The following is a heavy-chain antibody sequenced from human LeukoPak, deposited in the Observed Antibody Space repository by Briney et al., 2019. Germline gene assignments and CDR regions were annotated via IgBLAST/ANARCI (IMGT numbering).Heavy chain of an antibody. CDR3: ARGLRYFDWLAWFDS. Sequence: SVKVSCKASVGTFSSYAISWVRQAPGQGLEWLGGIIPIFGTANYAQKFQARVTITTEESTRTGYMELSSLRSEDTAVYYCARGLRYFDWLAWFDSWGQGTLVTVSS. CDR1: VGTFSSYA. V-gene: IGHV1-69*05. J-gene: IGHJ5*01. CDR2: IIPIFGTA. D-gene: IGHD3-9*01.